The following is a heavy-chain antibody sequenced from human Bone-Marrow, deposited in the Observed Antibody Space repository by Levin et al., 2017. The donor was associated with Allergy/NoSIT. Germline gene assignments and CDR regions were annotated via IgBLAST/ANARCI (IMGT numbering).Heavy chain of an antibody. CDR1: GFSVKKYW. CDR3: SKDTFGGEDQ. J-gene: IGHJ4*01. CDR2: INEDGNII. Sequence: PGESLKISCAASGFSVKKYWMHWVRQGPGEGLQWVSRINEDGNIINYADSVKGRFSIYRDNAKNTLYLQMNSLRAEDTAVYYCSKDTFGGEDQWGQGTLVTVSS. V-gene: IGHV3-74*01. D-gene: IGHD3-16*01.